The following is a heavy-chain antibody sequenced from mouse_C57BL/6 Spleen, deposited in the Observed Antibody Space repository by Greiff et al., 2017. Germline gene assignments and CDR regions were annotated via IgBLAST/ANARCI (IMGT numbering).Heavy chain of an antibody. CDR1: GYTFTSYW. D-gene: IGHD1-1*01. V-gene: IGHV1-52*01. Sequence: QVQLKQPGAELVRPGSSVKLSCKASGYTFTSYWMHWVKQRPIQGLEWIGNIDPSDSETHYNQKFKDKATLTVDKSSSTAYMQLSSLTSEDSAVYYCARVDYGSSYGFAYWGQRTLVTVSA. CDR2: IDPSDSET. CDR3: ARVDYGSSYGFAY. J-gene: IGHJ3*01.